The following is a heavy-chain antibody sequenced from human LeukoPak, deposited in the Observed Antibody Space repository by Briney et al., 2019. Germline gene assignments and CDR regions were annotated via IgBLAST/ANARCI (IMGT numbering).Heavy chain of an antibody. CDR1: GGSISSSSYY. J-gene: IGHJ4*02. D-gene: IGHD3-10*01. CDR3: ARSVLLWFGELPYYFDY. V-gene: IGHV4-39*07. CDR2: IYYSGST. Sequence: PSETLSLTCTVSGGSISSSSYYWGWIRQPPGKGLEWIGNIYYSGSTYYNPSLKSRVTISVDTSKNQFSLKLSSVTAADTAVYYCARSVLLWFGELPYYFDYWGQGTLVTVSS.